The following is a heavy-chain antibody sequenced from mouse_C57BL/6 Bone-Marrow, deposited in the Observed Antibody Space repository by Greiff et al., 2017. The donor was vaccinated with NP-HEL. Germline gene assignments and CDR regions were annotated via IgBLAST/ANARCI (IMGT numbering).Heavy chain of an antibody. V-gene: IGHV5-9-1*02. Sequence: EVQRVESGEGLVKPGGSLKLSCAASGFTFSSYAMSWVRQTPEKRLEWVAYISSGGDYIYYADTVKGRFTISRDNARNTLYLQMSSLKSEDTAMYYCTRDETMITSYYYAMDYWGQGTSVTVSS. CDR3: TRDETMITSYYYAMDY. D-gene: IGHD2-4*01. J-gene: IGHJ4*01. CDR1: GFTFSSYA. CDR2: ISSGGDYI.